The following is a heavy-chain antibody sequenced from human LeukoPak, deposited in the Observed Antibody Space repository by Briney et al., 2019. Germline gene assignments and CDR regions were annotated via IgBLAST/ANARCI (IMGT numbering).Heavy chain of an antibody. J-gene: IGHJ6*02. V-gene: IGHV4-34*01. CDR3: ARFVIDVDTAMENYYYYGMDV. D-gene: IGHD5-18*01. CDR2: INHSGST. Sequence: PSETLSLTCAVYGGSFSGYYWSWIRQPPGKGLEWIGEINHSGSTNYNPSLKSRVTISVDTSKNQFSLKLSSVTAADTAVYYCARFVIDVDTAMENYYYYGMDVWGQGTTVTVSS. CDR1: GGSFSGYY.